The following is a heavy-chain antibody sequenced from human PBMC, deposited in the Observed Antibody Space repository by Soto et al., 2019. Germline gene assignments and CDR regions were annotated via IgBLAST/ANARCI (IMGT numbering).Heavy chain of an antibody. Sequence: PGGSLRLSCAASGFTFSSYVMSWVRQAPGKGLEWVSAISGSGGSTYNADSVKGRFTISRDNSKNTLYLQMNSLRAEDTAVYYCAKDGIVVVNAINYWGQGTLVTVSS. D-gene: IGHD2-21*01. J-gene: IGHJ4*02. V-gene: IGHV3-23*01. CDR1: GFTFSSYV. CDR3: AKDGIVVVNAINY. CDR2: ISGSGGST.